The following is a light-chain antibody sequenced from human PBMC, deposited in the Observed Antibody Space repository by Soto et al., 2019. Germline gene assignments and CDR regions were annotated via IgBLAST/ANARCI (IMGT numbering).Light chain of an antibody. CDR3: QQYNNWPPT. CDR1: QSVSGN. V-gene: IGKV3-15*01. J-gene: IGKJ5*01. Sequence: EIVMTQSPATLSVSPGERATLSCRASQSVSGNLAWYQQKPGQAPRLLIYGASTRATGIPARFSGSGSGTDFTLTVSSLQSEDFAVYYCQQYNNWPPTFGQGTRLEIK. CDR2: GAS.